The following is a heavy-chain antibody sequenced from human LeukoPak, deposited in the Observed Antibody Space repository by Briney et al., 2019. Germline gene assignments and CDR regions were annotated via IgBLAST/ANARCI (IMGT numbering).Heavy chain of an antibody. CDR2: INPNSGDT. V-gene: IGHV1-2*02. Sequence: VASVMVSCKASGYTFTDYYIHWVGQAPGQGLEGMGWINPNSGDTNYAQKFQDRVTLTRDTSITTAYMELTNLRSDDTAVYYCARPHGDYYNWFDPWGQGTLVTVSS. CDR1: GYTFTDYY. D-gene: IGHD4-17*01. J-gene: IGHJ5*02. CDR3: ARPHGDYYNWFDP.